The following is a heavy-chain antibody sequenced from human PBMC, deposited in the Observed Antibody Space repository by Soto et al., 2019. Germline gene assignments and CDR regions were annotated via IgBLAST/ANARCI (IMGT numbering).Heavy chain of an antibody. CDR1: GGSISSYY. D-gene: IGHD3-10*01. J-gene: IGHJ4*02. CDR2: IYYSGST. Sequence: QVQLQESGPGLVKPSETLSLTCTVSGGSISSYYWSWIRQPPGKGLAWIGYIYYSGSTNYNPSLKSRVTISVDTSKSLFSLKLSSVTAADTAVYYCARDRLDYGSGSYYDYWGQGTLVTVSS. V-gene: IGHV4-59*01. CDR3: ARDRLDYGSGSYYDY.